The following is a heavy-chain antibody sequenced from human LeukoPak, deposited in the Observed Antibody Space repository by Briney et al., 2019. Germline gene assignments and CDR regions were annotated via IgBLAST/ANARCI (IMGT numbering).Heavy chain of an antibody. V-gene: IGHV4-34*01. CDR1: GGSLSGYY. CDR3: ARHYGDYYYYYYMDV. CDR2: INHSGST. D-gene: IGHD3-16*01. J-gene: IGHJ6*03. Sequence: SETLSLTCAVYGGSLSGYYWSWIRQSPGKGLEWIGEINHSGSTYYNPSLKSRVTISVDTSKNQFSLKLSSVTAADTAVYYCARHYGDYYYYYYMDVWGKGTTVTISS.